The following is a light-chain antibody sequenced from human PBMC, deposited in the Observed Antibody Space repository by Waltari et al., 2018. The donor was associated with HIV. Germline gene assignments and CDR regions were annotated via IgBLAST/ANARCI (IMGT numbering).Light chain of an antibody. J-gene: IGLJ3*02. CDR2: GNT. Sequence: QSVLTQPPSVSGAPGQRVTISRTGSSSNTGAGYDVHWYQQFPGTAPKVLIYGNTYRPSWVPDRFSGSTSGSSASLLITGLQAEDDADYYCQSYDISLSGWVFGGGTKLTVL. V-gene: IGLV1-40*01. CDR3: QSYDISLSGWV. CDR1: SSNTGAGYD.